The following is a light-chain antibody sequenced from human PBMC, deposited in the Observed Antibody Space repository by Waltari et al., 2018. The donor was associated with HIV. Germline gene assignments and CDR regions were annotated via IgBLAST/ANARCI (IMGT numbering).Light chain of an antibody. CDR3: CSYATDRNFV. CDR2: EVS. CDR1: SSDVASYDL. Sequence: QSALTQPSSQSRPPGPSITPPCPTTSSDVASYDLVSWYQKYPGKAPKLMIYEVSKRPSGVSNRFSGSKSGNTASLTISGLQTEDEAEYYCCSYATDRNFVFGGGTQLTVL. V-gene: IGLV2-23*02. J-gene: IGLJ7*01.